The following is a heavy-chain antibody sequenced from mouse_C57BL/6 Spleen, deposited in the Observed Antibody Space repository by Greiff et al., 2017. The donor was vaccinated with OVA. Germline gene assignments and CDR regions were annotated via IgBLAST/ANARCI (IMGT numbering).Heavy chain of an antibody. CDR3: ARAITTGVSYWYFDV. J-gene: IGHJ1*03. D-gene: IGHD1-1*01. CDR2: IYPSDSAT. CDR1: GYTFTSSW. V-gene: IGHV1-61*01. Sequence: QVQLQQPGAELVRPGSSVKLSCKASGYTFTSSWMDWVKQRPGQGLEWIGNIYPSDSATHSNPKFQDKAKLTVAKSSSPAYMQLSSLTSEDSAVYYCARAITTGVSYWYFDVWGTGTTVTVSS.